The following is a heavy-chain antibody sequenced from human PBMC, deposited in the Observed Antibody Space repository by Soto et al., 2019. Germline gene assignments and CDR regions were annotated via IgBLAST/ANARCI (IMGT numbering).Heavy chain of an antibody. CDR2: ISYGGST. V-gene: IGHV4-39*01. J-gene: IGHJ4*02. CDR1: GGSISSYY. CDR3: ARHRRETGTYAQPLDY. D-gene: IGHD1-1*01. Sequence: SETLSLTCTVSGGSISSYYWGWVRQPPGKGLEWIGAISYGGSTYHNPSLRSRVTISVDTSKSQFSLDLTSVTAADTAVYYCARHRRETGTYAQPLDYWGQGTLVTVSS.